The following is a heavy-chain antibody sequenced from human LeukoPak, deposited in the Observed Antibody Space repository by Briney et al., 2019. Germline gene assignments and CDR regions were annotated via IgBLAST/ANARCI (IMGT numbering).Heavy chain of an antibody. CDR3: ARDRAANQDWVEFDP. CDR2: IRDSGEA. V-gene: IGHV3-66*03. D-gene: IGHD3/OR15-3a*01. Sequence: AGSLRLFCAVSGFRVSDYCMSWVCQPPGKGLEWVGLIRDSGEAFYADFARGRFAISRDESENTLYLQMNSLRVEDTAVYFCARDRAANQDWVEFDPWGQGTPVIVSS. CDR1: GFRVSDYC. J-gene: IGHJ5*02.